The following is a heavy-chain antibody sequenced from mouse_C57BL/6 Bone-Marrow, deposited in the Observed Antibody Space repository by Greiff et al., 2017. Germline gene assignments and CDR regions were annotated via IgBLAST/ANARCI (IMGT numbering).Heavy chain of an antibody. V-gene: IGHV1-63*01. CDR2: IYPGGGYT. D-gene: IGHD1-1*01. Sequence: QVQLKESGAELVRPGTSVKMSCKASGYTFTNYWIGWAKQRPGHGLEWIGDIYPGGGYTNYNEKFKGKATLTADKSSSTAYMQFSSLTSEDSAIYYCARYGSSSLDYWGQGTTLTVSS. J-gene: IGHJ2*01. CDR1: GYTFTNYW. CDR3: ARYGSSSLDY.